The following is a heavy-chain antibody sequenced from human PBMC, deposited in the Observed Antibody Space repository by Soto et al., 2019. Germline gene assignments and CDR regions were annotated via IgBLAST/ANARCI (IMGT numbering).Heavy chain of an antibody. CDR2: INAANGDT. Sequence: ASVKVSCKASGYTFTSYGIHWVRQAPGQRLEWMGRINAANGDTKYSPKFQGRVTITRDTSASTAYMELSSLRSEDTAVYYCVRRHVSATGIDWFDPWGQGTLVTVSS. V-gene: IGHV1-3*01. CDR3: VRRHVSATGIDWFDP. J-gene: IGHJ5*02. CDR1: GYTFTSYG. D-gene: IGHD6-13*01.